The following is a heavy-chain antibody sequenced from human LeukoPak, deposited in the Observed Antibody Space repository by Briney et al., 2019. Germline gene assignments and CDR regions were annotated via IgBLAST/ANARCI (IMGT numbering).Heavy chain of an antibody. CDR2: IRPDGNEK. V-gene: IGHV3-7*01. CDR3: ARGRGFDS. CDR1: EFTFSSYW. Sequence: GGSLRLSCAASEFTFSSYWMSWVRQAPGKGLEWVAYIRPDGNEKFYMGSVKGRFTISRDNAKNSLYLQMDSLRVDDTAVYYCARGRGFDSWGQGALVTISS. J-gene: IGHJ4*02.